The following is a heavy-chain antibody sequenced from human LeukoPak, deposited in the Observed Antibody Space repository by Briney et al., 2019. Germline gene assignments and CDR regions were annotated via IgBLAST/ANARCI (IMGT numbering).Heavy chain of an antibody. Sequence: PGGSLRLSCAASGFTFSSYSMNWVRQAPGKGLEWVSSISSSSSYIYYADSVKGRFTISRDNAKNSLYLQMNSLRAEDTAVYYCAREGRAVYSYGPRGYYYDSSGYSDYWGQGTLVTVSS. V-gene: IGHV3-21*01. CDR3: AREGRAVYSYGPRGYYYDSSGYSDY. D-gene: IGHD3-22*01. CDR1: GFTFSSYS. CDR2: ISSSSSYI. J-gene: IGHJ4*02.